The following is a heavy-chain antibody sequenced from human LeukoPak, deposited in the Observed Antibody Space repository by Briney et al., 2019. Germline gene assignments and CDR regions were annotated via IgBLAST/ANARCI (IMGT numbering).Heavy chain of an antibody. V-gene: IGHV4-59*01. CDR1: GGSFSSYY. CDR2: IYYSGST. J-gene: IGHJ4*02. CDR3: ARFTSSGYPIKYYFDY. Sequence: SETLSLTCTVSGGSFSSYYWGWIRQSPGKGLEWIGNIYYSGSTNYNPSLKSRVTISVDTSRNQFSLKLSSVTAADTAVYYCARFTSSGYPIKYYFDYWGQGTLVTVSS. D-gene: IGHD3-3*01.